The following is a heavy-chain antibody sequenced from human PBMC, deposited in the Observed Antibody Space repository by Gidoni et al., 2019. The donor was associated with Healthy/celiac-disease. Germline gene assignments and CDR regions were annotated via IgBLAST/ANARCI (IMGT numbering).Heavy chain of an antibody. Sequence: EVQLVESGGGLVQPGGSLRLSCAASGFTFSSYWMSWVRQAPGKGLAWVANIKQDGSEKYYVDSVKGRFTISRDNAKNSLYLQMNSLRAEDTAVYYCARSGSYYHNSHWGQGTLDTVSS. CDR1: GFTFSSYW. J-gene: IGHJ4*02. CDR3: ARSGSYYHNSH. V-gene: IGHV3-7*01. D-gene: IGHD1-26*01. CDR2: IKQDGSEK.